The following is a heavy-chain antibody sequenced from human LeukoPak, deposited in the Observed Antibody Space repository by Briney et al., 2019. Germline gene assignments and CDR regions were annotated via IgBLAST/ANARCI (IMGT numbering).Heavy chain of an antibody. CDR2: IYYSGST. CDR3: ARVAKTYYYYMDV. V-gene: IGHV4-59*01. CDR1: GGSISSYY. Sequence: PSETLSLTFTVSGGSISSYYWSWIRRPPGKGLEWIGYIYYSGSTNYNPSLKSRVTISVDTSKNQFSLKLSSVTAADTAVYYCARVAKTYYYYMDVWGKGTTVTVSS. J-gene: IGHJ6*03.